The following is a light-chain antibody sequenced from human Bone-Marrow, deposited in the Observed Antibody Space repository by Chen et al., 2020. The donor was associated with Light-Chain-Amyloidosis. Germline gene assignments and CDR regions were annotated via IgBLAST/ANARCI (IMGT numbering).Light chain of an antibody. CDR1: NIGCTS. CDR2: DDS. CDR3: QVWDRSSDRPV. J-gene: IGLJ3*02. V-gene: IGLV3-21*02. Sequence: SYVLTQPSSVSVAPGQTATMTCGGNNIGCTSVHWYQQAPGQAHLLVVYDDSARPSGIPERLSGSNSGNTATLTISRVEAGDEADYYCQVWDRSSDRPVFGGGTKLTVL.